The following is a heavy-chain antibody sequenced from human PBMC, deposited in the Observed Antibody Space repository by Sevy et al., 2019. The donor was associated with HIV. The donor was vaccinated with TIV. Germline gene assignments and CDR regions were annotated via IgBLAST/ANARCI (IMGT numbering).Heavy chain of an antibody. J-gene: IGHJ4*02. CDR2: ISRASDSI. CDR3: AREHTGSFPDF. CDR1: GFTFRDYP. V-gene: IGHV3-48*02. Sequence: GGSLRLSCAASGFTFRDYPMNWIRQAPGKGLEWLSYISRASDSIYYADSVMGRFTVSRDNAKNSLYLQMDRQSDEDTAIYYCAREHTGSFPDFWGQGTLVTVSS. D-gene: IGHD1-26*01.